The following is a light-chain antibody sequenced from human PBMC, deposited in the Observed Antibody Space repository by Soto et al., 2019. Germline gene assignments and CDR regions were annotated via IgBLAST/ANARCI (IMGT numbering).Light chain of an antibody. J-gene: IGLJ1*01. Sequence: QSALAHPRSVSGAPGQSVTISCTGTSSDVGYYNYVSWYQQYPGKAPKLMIYDVSGRPSGVPDRFSGSKSGNTASLTISGLEAEDESYYYCCSFVGSGIFVFGNRTKVTVL. V-gene: IGLV2-11*01. CDR2: DVS. CDR3: CSFVGSGIFV. CDR1: SSDVGYYNY.